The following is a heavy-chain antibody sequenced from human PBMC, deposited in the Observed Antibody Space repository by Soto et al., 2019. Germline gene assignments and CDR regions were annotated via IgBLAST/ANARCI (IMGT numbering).Heavy chain of an antibody. D-gene: IGHD2-2*01. CDR2: IDSSGSAI. V-gene: IGHV3-48*03. CDR3: ARGDASGY. Sequence: EVQLVESGGGFVQPGGSLRLSCVASGFTFSSYEMNWVRQAPGKGLQWVSYIDSSGSAIYYADSVKGRFTISRDNAKNSLYRQMNSLRAEDTALYYCARGDASGYWGQGTLVTVSS. J-gene: IGHJ4*02. CDR1: GFTFSSYE.